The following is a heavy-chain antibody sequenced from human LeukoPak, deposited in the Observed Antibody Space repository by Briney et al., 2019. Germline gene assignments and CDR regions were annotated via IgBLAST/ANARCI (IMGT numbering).Heavy chain of an antibody. CDR2: IYYSGST. CDR3: ARARYYYDSSGPYYFDY. J-gene: IGHJ4*02. D-gene: IGHD3-22*01. Sequence: SETLSLTCTVSGGSISSYYWSGILQPPGKGLEWIGYIYYSGSTNYNPSLKSRVTISVDTSKNQFSLKLSSVTAADTAVYYCARARYYYDSSGPYYFDYWGQGTLVTVSS. V-gene: IGHV4-59*01. CDR1: GGSISSYY.